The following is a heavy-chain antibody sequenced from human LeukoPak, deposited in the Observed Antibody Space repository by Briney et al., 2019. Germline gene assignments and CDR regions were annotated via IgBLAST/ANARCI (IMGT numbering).Heavy chain of an antibody. Sequence: QPGGSLRLSCAASGFTFSSYAMSWVRQAPGKGLEWVSAISGSGGSTYYADSVKGRFTISRDNSKNTLYLQMNSLRAEDTAVYYCAKDTVKVTTIRRVPHYMDVWGKGTTVTISS. D-gene: IGHD5-12*01. CDR2: ISGSGGST. J-gene: IGHJ6*03. CDR3: AKDTVKVTTIRRVPHYMDV. V-gene: IGHV3-23*01. CDR1: GFTFSSYA.